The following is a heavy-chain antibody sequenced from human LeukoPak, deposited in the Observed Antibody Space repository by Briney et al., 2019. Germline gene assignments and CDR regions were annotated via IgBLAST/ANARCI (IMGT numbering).Heavy chain of an antibody. CDR3: AKDCGSGGRCYADS. V-gene: IGHV3-30*18. CDR1: GFTFSNFG. J-gene: IGHJ4*02. D-gene: IGHD2-15*01. CDR2: ISYDGSNK. Sequence: GGSLRLSCAASGFTFSNFGIHCVRQAPGKGLEWVAVISYDGSNKYYADSVKGRFTISRDNSKNTLNLQMNSLRTEDTAVYYCAKDCGSGGRCYADSWGQGTLVTVSS.